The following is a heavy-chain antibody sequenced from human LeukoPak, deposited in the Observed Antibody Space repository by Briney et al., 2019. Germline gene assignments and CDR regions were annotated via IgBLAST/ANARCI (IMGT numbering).Heavy chain of an antibody. V-gene: IGHV4-59*08. CDR1: GGSMTTYY. Sequence: SETLSLTCTVSGGSMTTYYWSWIRQPPGKGLEWIGYIFYSGSTNYNPSLKSRVTMSVDTSKNQFSLRLSSVTATDTAVYYCARLQFGSGDYHEVDYWGQGTLVTVS. D-gene: IGHD3-22*01. J-gene: IGHJ4*02. CDR2: IFYSGST. CDR3: ARLQFGSGDYHEVDY.